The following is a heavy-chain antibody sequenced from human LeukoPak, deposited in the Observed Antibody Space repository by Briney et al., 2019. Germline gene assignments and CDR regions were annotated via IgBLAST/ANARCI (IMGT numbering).Heavy chain of an antibody. CDR3: ARQQLLKYDTFDV. CDR1: GGSISNHY. V-gene: IGHV4-59*11. Sequence: SETLSLTCTVSGGSISNHYWSWIRQPPGKGLEWIGNTYYSGSTDYNPSLKSRVTMSVDTSKKQFSLTLTSVTAADAAVYYCARQQLLKYDTFDVWGQGTTVTVSS. CDR2: TYYSGST. D-gene: IGHD4-4*01. J-gene: IGHJ3*01.